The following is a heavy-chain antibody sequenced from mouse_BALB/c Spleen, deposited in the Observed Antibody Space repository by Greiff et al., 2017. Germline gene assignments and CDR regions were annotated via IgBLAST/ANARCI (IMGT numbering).Heavy chain of an antibody. CDR2: INPGSGGT. CDR3: AFYYGSSYDY. Sequence: QVQLQQSGAELVRPGTSVKVSCKASGYAFTNYLIEWVKQRPGQGLEWIGVINPGSGGTNYNEKFKGKATLTADKSSSTAYMQLSSLTSDDSAVYFCAFYYGSSYDYWGQGTTLTVSS. D-gene: IGHD1-1*01. V-gene: IGHV1-54*01. J-gene: IGHJ2*01. CDR1: GYAFTNYL.